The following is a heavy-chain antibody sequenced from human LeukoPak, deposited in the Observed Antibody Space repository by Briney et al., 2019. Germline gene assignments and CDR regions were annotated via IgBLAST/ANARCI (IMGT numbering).Heavy chain of an antibody. J-gene: IGHJ6*02. Sequence: ASVKVSCEASGYTFTSYGISWVRQAPGQGLEWMGWISAYNGNTNYAQKLQGRVTMTTDTSTSTAYRELRSLRSDDTAVYYCARHEYYYGMDVWGQGTTVTVSS. CDR3: ARHEYYYGMDV. V-gene: IGHV1-18*01. CDR1: GYTFTSYG. CDR2: ISAYNGNT.